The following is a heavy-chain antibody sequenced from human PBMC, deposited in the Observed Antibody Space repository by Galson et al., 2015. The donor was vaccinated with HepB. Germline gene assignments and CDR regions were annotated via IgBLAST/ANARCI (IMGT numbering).Heavy chain of an antibody. CDR3: ARDPYDSSGYYYGKNWFDP. D-gene: IGHD3-22*01. CDR2: ISSNGGST. V-gene: IGHV3-64*01. CDR1: GFTFSSYA. J-gene: IGHJ5*02. Sequence: SLRLSCAASGFTFSSYAMHWVRQAPGKGLEYVSAISSNGGSTYYANSVKGRFTISRDNSKNTLYLQMGSLRAEDMAVYYCARDPYDSSGYYYGKNWFDPWGQGTLVTVSS.